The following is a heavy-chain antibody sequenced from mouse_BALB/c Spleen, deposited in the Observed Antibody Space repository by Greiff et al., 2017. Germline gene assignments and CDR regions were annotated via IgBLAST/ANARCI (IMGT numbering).Heavy chain of an antibody. J-gene: IGHJ3*01. CDR1: GFAFSSYD. Sequence: EVHLVESGGGLVKPGGSLKLSCAASGFAFSSYDMSWVRQTPEKRLEWVAYISSGGGSTYYPDTVKGRFTISRDNAKNTLYLQMSSLKSEDTAMYYCAREDGNPAWFAYWGQGTLVTVSA. CDR2: ISSGGGST. V-gene: IGHV5-12-1*01. D-gene: IGHD2-1*01. CDR3: AREDGNPAWFAY.